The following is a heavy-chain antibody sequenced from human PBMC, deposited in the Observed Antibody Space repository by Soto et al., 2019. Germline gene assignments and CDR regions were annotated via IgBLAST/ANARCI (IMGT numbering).Heavy chain of an antibody. Sequence: QVQLVQSGAEVKKPGSSVKVSCKASGGTFSSYTISWVRQAPGQGLEWMGRIIPILGIANYAQKFQGRVQSTRDXXTSTAYMELSSLRSEDTAVYYCARGERAPYHGMDVWGQGTTVTVS. CDR1: GGTFSSYT. D-gene: IGHD3-16*01. CDR3: ARGERAPYHGMDV. J-gene: IGHJ6*02. V-gene: IGHV1-69*02. CDR2: IIPILGIA.